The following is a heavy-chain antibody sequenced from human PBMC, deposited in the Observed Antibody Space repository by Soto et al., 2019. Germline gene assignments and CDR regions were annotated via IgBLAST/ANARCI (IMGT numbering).Heavy chain of an antibody. D-gene: IGHD2-15*01. CDR3: ARDAAPTPTYPHGMDV. Sequence: SQTLSLTCAISGDSVSTNIAAWSWIRQSPSRGLEWLGRTLYRSSKWYNEYAVSVKSRMTINPDTSKNQFSLHLNSVTPEDTAVYSCARDAAPTPTYPHGMDVWGQGTAVTVSS. V-gene: IGHV6-1*01. CDR1: GDSVSTNIAA. J-gene: IGHJ6*02. CDR2: TLYRSSKWYN.